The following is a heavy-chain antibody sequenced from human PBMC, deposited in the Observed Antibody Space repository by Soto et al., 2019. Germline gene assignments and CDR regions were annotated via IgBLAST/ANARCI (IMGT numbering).Heavy chain of an antibody. Sequence: VGSLRFSCAASGFTFSDYYMSWIRQAPGKGLEWVSAISGSGGSTYYADSVKGRFTISRDNSKNTLYLQMNSLRAEDTAVYYCAKTGLSGYFDYWGQGTLVTVSS. CDR1: GFTFSDYY. V-gene: IGHV3-23*01. CDR2: ISGSGGST. D-gene: IGHD3-10*01. CDR3: AKTGLSGYFDY. J-gene: IGHJ4*02.